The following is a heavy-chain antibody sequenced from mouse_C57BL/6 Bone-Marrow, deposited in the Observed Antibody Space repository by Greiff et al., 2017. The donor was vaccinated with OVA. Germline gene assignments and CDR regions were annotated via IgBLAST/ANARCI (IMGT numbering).Heavy chain of an antibody. D-gene: IGHD1-1*01. CDR2: ILPGSGST. CDR3: AICGGYYYGSSSFDY. J-gene: IGHJ2*01. CDR1: GYTFTGYW. V-gene: IGHV1-9*01. Sequence: VQLVESGAELMKPGASVKLSCKATGYTFTGYWIEWVKQRPGHGLEWIGEILPGSGSTNYNEKFKGKATFTADTSSNTAYMQLSSLTTEDSAIYYCAICGGYYYGSSSFDYWGQGTTLTVSS.